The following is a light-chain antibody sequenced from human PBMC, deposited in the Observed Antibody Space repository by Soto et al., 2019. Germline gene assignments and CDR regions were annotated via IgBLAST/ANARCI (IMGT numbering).Light chain of an antibody. CDR2: GAS. J-gene: IGKJ4*01. Sequence: EKVMTQSPAALSVSPGERATLSCRASQSVNSNLAWYQRKSGQAPPLLLYGASTRATGIAARFSGSASGTEFTLTISSLQSEDSAVYYGQQYNDRPLTFGGGTKVEIK. V-gene: IGKV3-15*01. CDR3: QQYNDRPLT. CDR1: QSVNSN.